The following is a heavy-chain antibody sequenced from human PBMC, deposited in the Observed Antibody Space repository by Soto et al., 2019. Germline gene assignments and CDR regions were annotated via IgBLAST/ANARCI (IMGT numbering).Heavy chain of an antibody. V-gene: IGHV3-30-3*01. Sequence: QVQLVESGGGVVQPGRSLRLSCAASGFTFSSYAMHWVRQAPGKGLERVAVISYDGSNKYYADSVKGRFTISSDNSKNPLYLPMNSLRAEDTAVYYCARSVYCSSTSCPYYFDYGGQGTLVTVSS. D-gene: IGHD2-2*01. CDR3: ARSVYCSSTSCPYYFDY. CDR1: GFTFSSYA. CDR2: ISYDGSNK. J-gene: IGHJ4*02.